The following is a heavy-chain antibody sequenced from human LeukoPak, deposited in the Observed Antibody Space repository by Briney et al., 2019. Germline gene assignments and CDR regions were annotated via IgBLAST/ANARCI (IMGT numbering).Heavy chain of an antibody. Sequence: TGGSLRLSCAAAGFTFSDYYMSWIRQAPGKGLEWVSYISSSGSTIYYADSVKGRFTISRDNAKNSLYLQMNSLRAEDTAVYYCARDPGYYDFWSGYHPYHFDYWGQGTLVTVSS. CDR3: ARDPGYYDFWSGYHPYHFDY. CDR1: GFTFSDYY. D-gene: IGHD3-3*01. J-gene: IGHJ4*02. CDR2: ISSSGSTI. V-gene: IGHV3-11*01.